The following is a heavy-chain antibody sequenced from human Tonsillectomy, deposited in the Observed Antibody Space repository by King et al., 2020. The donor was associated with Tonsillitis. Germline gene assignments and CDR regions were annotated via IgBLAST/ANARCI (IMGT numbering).Heavy chain of an antibody. CDR1: GFTFSSYC. CDR2: ISYDGSNK. Sequence: VQLVESGGGVVQPVRSLRLSCAASGFTFSSYCMHLVRQAPGKGLEWVAVISYDGSNKYYADSAKGRFTLSRDNSKKTSYLQMNSLRSEDTAVYYCATDHTEYYYDNSGYYYWGQGTLVTVSS. D-gene: IGHD3-22*01. CDR3: ATDHTEYYYDNSGYYY. J-gene: IGHJ4*02. V-gene: IGHV3-30*03.